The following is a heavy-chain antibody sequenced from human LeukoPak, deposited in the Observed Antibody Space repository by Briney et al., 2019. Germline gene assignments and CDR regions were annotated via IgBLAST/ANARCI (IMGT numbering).Heavy chain of an antibody. Sequence: GGSLRLSCAASGVTFSSYAVSWGRQSPGQGLEWVSGIGGSGNNRYYAHSVRGRFTISRDNSKNTLFLQMNTLRAHDTAVYFCAKSPLTRPVFFDYWGRGTLVTVSA. CDR3: AKSPLTRPVFFDY. CDR2: IGGSGNNR. CDR1: GVTFSSYA. V-gene: IGHV3-23*01. J-gene: IGHJ4*02. D-gene: IGHD1-14*01.